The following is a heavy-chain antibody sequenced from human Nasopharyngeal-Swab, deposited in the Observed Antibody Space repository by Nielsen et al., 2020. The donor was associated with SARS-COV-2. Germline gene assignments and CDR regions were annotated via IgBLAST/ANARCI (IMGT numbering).Heavy chain of an antibody. Sequence: GESLKISCAASGFTFSSYWMSWVRQAPGKGLEWVANIKQDGSEKYYVDSVKGRFTISRDNAKNSLYLQMNSLRAEDTAVYYCARSSGYYYKNFDYWGQGTLVTVSS. CDR1: GFTFSSYW. CDR2: IKQDGSEK. J-gene: IGHJ4*02. D-gene: IGHD3-22*01. V-gene: IGHV3-7*01. CDR3: ARSSGYYYKNFDY.